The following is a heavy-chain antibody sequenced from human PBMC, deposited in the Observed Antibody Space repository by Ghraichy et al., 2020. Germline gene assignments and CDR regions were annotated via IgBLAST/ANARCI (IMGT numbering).Heavy chain of an antibody. D-gene: IGHD3-10*01. Sequence: GGSLRLSCAASGFTFSSYAMSWVRQAPGKGLEWVSVISGSGGSTYYADSVKGRFTISRDNSKNTLYLQMNSLRAEDTAVYYCAKKPSGSSHEYFQHWGQGTLVTVSS. CDR2: ISGSGGST. V-gene: IGHV3-23*01. CDR3: AKKPSGSSHEYFQH. J-gene: IGHJ1*01. CDR1: GFTFSSYA.